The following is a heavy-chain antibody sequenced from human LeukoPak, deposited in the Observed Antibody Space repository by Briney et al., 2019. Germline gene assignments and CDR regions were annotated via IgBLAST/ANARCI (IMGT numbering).Heavy chain of an antibody. CDR3: ARHHKLRYFDWLRGALDV. V-gene: IGHV4-34*01. CDR2: INHSGST. D-gene: IGHD3-9*01. J-gene: IGHJ6*04. CDR1: GGSFSGYY. Sequence: SETLSLTCAVYGGSFSGYYWSWIRQPPGKGLEWIGEINHSGSTNYNPSLKSRVTISVDTSKNQFSLKLSSVTAADTAVYYCARHHKLRYFDWLRGALDVWGKGTTVTISS.